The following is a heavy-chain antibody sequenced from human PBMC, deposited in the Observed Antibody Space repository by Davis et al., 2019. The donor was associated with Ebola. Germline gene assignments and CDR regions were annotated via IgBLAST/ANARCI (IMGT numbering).Heavy chain of an antibody. CDR1: GYSFSTYW. D-gene: IGHD5-24*01. CDR3: ARGTDGYNPGGYFDS. V-gene: IGHV5-51*01. J-gene: IGHJ4*02. CDR2: IYPGDSDT. Sequence: GESLKISCKTSGYSFSTYWIAWVRQMPGKGLEWMGIIYPGDSDTRYSPSFQGQVTISADKSISTAYLQWSSLKASDTAMYYCARGTDGYNPGGYFDSWGRGTLVTVSS.